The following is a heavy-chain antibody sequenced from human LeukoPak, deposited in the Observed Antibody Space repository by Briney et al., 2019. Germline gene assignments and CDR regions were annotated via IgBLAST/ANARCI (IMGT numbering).Heavy chain of an antibody. V-gene: IGHV4-30-2*01. J-gene: IGHJ4*02. Sequence: SETLSLTCSVSGVSINSGGSSWNWVRQPPGKGLEWIGHIYISGSTFYDPSLKTRVTISLDRSKNQFSLKLSSVTAADTAVYYCARDTSGYDPGHFDYWGQGTLVTVSS. CDR2: IYISGST. CDR3: ARDTSGYDPGHFDY. D-gene: IGHD5-12*01. CDR1: GVSINSGGSS.